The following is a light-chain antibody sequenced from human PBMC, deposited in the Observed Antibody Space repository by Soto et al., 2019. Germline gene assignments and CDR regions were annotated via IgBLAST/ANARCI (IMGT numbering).Light chain of an antibody. CDR1: SSNIGAEYD. CDR3: CSYGRSRTFGVV. J-gene: IGLJ3*02. CDR2: GDN. Sequence: QSVLTQPPSVSGAPGQRVAISCTGSSSNIGAEYDVHWYQQLPGTAPKRLIYGDNNRPSGVPDRFSGSKSGNTASLTISGLQAEDEGHYYCCSYGRSRTFGVVFGGGTKLTVL. V-gene: IGLV1-40*01.